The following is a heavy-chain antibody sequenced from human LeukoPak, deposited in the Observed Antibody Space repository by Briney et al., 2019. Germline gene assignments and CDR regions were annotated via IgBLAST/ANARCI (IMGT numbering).Heavy chain of an antibody. Sequence: GGSLRLSCAASGFTFSSYAMSWVRQAPGRGLEWVSAISGSGGSTYYADSVKGRFTISRDNSKNTLYLQMNSLRAEDTAVYYCAKDIEAALGGDAFDIWGQGTMVTVSS. V-gene: IGHV3-23*01. CDR3: AKDIEAALGGDAFDI. CDR2: ISGSGGST. CDR1: GFTFSSYA. D-gene: IGHD2-15*01. J-gene: IGHJ3*02.